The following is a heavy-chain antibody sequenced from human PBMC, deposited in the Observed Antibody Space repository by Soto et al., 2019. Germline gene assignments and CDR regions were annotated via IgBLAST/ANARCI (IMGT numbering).Heavy chain of an antibody. CDR2: ISGSGGST. CDR3: ARGSTDSYPGSRIFDF. V-gene: IGHV3-23*01. D-gene: IGHD3-10*01. Sequence: VQLLESGGGLVQPGGSLRLSCAASGFTFSSYAMSWVRQAPGKGLEWVSAISGSGGSTYYADSVKGRFTISRDNSKNTLYLQMSSLRAEDSAVYYCARGSTDSYPGSRIFDFWGRGTLVTVSS. CDR1: GFTFSSYA. J-gene: IGHJ4*02.